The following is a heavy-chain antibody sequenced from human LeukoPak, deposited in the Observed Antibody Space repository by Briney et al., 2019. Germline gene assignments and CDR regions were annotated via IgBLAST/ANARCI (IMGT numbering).Heavy chain of an antibody. D-gene: IGHD3-10*01. CDR3: ARQTRDGSGSRGYSFDF. V-gene: IGHV5-51*01. Sequence: LGESLKISCKGSGYIFTHNWIGWVRQMPGKGLEWMGIIYPGDSDTRYSPSFEGQVTISVDKSISTAYLRWSSLKASDTAMYYCARQTRDGSGSRGYSFDFWGQGTLVTVSS. CDR2: IYPGDSDT. J-gene: IGHJ4*02. CDR1: GYIFTHNW.